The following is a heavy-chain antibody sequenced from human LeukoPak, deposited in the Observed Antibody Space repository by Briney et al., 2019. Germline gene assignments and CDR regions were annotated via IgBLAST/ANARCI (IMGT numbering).Heavy chain of an antibody. Sequence: SETLSLTCTVSGGSISSYYWSWIRQPPGKGLEWIGYIYYSGSTNYNPSLKRRVTISVDTSKNQFSLKLSSVTAADTAVYYCASSSWYFGNFDYWGQGTLVTVSS. V-gene: IGHV4-59*08. CDR3: ASSSWYFGNFDY. CDR1: GGSISSYY. J-gene: IGHJ4*02. CDR2: IYYSGST. D-gene: IGHD6-13*01.